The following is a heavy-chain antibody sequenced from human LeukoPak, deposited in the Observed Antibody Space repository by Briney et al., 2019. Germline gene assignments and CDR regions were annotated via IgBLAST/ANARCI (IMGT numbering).Heavy chain of an antibody. D-gene: IGHD1-1*01. CDR3: ATSRTNWYRYFDL. V-gene: IGHV4-59*13. Sequence: SETLSLTCTLSGDPMSSCYWRGLPQPTGKGVEWIGYIYDSGSTNYSPSLKSPVNISVDTSKNQFSLKLSSVTAADTAVYYFATSRTNWYRYFDLWGRGTLVTVSS. J-gene: IGHJ2*01. CDR2: IYDSGST. CDR1: GDPMSSCY.